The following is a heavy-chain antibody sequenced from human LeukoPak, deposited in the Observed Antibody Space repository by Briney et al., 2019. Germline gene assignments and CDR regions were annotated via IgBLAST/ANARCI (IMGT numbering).Heavy chain of an antibody. CDR1: GFTFSDAW. V-gene: IGHV3-15*01. D-gene: IGHD5-18*01. J-gene: IGHJ4*02. CDR2: IKSEPDGGTT. Sequence: GGSLRLSCAGSGFTFSDAWMSWVRQAPGKGLEWVGRIKSEPDGGTTDYAAPVKGKFTISRDDSKNTLYLQMNSLRAKDTALYYCTTDDRGYSYAPRYWGQGTLVTVSS. CDR3: TTDDRGYSYAPRY.